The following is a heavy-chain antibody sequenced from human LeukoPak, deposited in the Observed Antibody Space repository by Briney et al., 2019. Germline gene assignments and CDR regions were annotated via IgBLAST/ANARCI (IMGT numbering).Heavy chain of an antibody. Sequence: PGRSLRLSCAASGFTFSSYAMHWVRQAPGKGLEWVAVISFDGSDKYYADSVKGRFTISRDNSKNTLYLQMNSLRAEDTAVYYCARGGIQPDYWGQGTLVTVSS. CDR3: ARGGIQPDY. J-gene: IGHJ4*02. CDR2: ISFDGSDK. CDR1: GFTFSSYA. V-gene: IGHV3-30-3*01. D-gene: IGHD1-14*01.